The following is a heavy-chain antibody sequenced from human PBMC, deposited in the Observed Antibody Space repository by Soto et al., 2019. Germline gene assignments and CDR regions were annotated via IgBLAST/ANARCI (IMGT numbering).Heavy chain of an antibody. CDR1: GYSFTSYW. D-gene: IGHD2-2*01. Sequence: PGESLKISCKGSGYSFTSYWISWVRQMPGKGLEWMGRIDPSDSYTNYSPSFQGHVTISADKSISTAYLQWSSLKASDTAMHYCARLLVVPAANYYYYYGMDVWGQGTTVTVSS. CDR3: ARLLVVPAANYYYYYGMDV. V-gene: IGHV5-10-1*01. CDR2: IDPSDSYT. J-gene: IGHJ6*02.